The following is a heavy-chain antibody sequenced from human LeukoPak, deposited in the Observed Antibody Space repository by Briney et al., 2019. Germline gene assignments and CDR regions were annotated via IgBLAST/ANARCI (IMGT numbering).Heavy chain of an antibody. Sequence: GGSLRLSCAASGFTFSTYSMNWVRQAPGKGLECVSYISGSSSTIYYADSVKGRFTISRDNAKNSLYLQMNSLRAEDTAVYYCARDLLWFGEPSDYWGQGTLVTVSS. CDR1: GFTFSTYS. CDR3: ARDLLWFGEPSDY. J-gene: IGHJ4*02. D-gene: IGHD3-10*01. CDR2: ISGSSSTI. V-gene: IGHV3-48*04.